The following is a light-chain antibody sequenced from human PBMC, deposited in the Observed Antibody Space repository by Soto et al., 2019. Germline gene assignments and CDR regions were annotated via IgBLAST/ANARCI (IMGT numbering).Light chain of an antibody. CDR2: GAS. Sequence: EILLTQSPDSLSLSPGDRATLCCRASQSFSSTFFAWYQQKPGQAPRLLIYGASSRATGIPDRFSGSGSGTDFTLTISRLEPEDFAVYYCQQYASSVTFGQGTKVEIK. V-gene: IGKV3-20*01. CDR1: QSFSSTF. CDR3: QQYASSVT. J-gene: IGKJ1*01.